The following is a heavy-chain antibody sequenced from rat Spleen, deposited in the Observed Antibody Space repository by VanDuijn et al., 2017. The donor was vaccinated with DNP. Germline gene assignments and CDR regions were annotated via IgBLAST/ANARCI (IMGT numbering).Heavy chain of an antibody. J-gene: IGHJ2*01. V-gene: IGHV5-58*01. CDR2: IKTDGSSA. Sequence: EVQLVETGGGLVQPGKSLELSCVASGFTFSRFWMYWIRQVPGKGLEWFASIKTDGSSAYYPDSVRGRFTISRDNAKSTQYLQMDSLRSEDTATYYCARHRAIAAIWDYWGQGVMVTVSS. D-gene: IGHD1-2*01. CDR3: ARHRAIAAIWDY. CDR1: GFTFSRFW.